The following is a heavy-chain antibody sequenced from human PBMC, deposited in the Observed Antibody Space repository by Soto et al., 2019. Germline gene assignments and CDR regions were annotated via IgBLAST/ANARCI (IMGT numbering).Heavy chain of an antibody. CDR1: GFTFSSYG. D-gene: IGHD2-15*01. CDR3: ARGGVVVVASSPLDY. CDR2: IWYDGSNK. Sequence: GGSLRLSCAASGFTFSSYGMHWVRQAPGKGLEWVAVIWYDGSNKYYADSVKGRFTISRDNSKNTLYLQMSSLRAEDTAVYYCARGGVVVVASSPLDYWGQGTLVTVSS. J-gene: IGHJ4*02. V-gene: IGHV3-33*01.